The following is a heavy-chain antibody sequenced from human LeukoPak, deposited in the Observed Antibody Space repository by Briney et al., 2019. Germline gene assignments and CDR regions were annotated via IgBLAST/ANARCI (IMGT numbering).Heavy chain of an antibody. CDR1: GFSFSSYT. Sequence: GGSLRLSCAASGFSFSSYTMSWVRQAPGKGLEWVSAISGSGGFTYYADSVKGRFTISRDNSKSTLYLQMNSLRAEDTAVYYCAKDRYSGLNTIDYWGQGTLVTVSS. V-gene: IGHV3-23*01. J-gene: IGHJ4*02. CDR3: AKDRYSGLNTIDY. CDR2: ISGSGGFT. D-gene: IGHD6-13*01.